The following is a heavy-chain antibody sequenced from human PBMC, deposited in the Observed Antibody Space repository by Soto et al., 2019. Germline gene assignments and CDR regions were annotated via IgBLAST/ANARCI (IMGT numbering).Heavy chain of an antibody. CDR1: GGSISSGDYY. D-gene: IGHD3-22*01. J-gene: IGHJ4*02. Sequence: LSLTCTVSGGSISSGDYYWSWIRQPPGKGLEWIGYIYYSGSTYYNPSLKSRVTISVDTSKNQFSLKLSSVTAADTAVYYCARDREDDSSGYYQYYFDYWGQGTLVTVSS. V-gene: IGHV4-30-4*01. CDR3: ARDREDDSSGYYQYYFDY. CDR2: IYYSGST.